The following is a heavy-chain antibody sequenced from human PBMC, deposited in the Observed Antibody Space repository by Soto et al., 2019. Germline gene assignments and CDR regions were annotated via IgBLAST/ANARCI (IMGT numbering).Heavy chain of an antibody. Sequence: ASVKVSCKASGYTFTSYAMHWVRQAPGQRLEWMGWINAGNGNTKYSQKFQGRVTITRDTSASTAYMELSSLRSEDTAVYYCARAKFRGDSSAPHWFDPWGQGTLVTVSS. D-gene: IGHD6-19*01. CDR3: ARAKFRGDSSAPHWFDP. V-gene: IGHV1-3*01. CDR1: GYTFTSYA. CDR2: INAGNGNT. J-gene: IGHJ5*02.